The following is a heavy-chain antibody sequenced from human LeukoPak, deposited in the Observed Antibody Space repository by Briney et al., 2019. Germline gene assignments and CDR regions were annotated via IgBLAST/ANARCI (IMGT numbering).Heavy chain of an antibody. Sequence: GGSLRLSCAASGFTFSSYAMSWVRQAPGKGRDWVSGIFDSGESTYYANFAKGRFTISRDNSNNTLYLQMNSLRAEDTAVYYCAKLGGQELHNYYVAVCGKGTTVAVSS. CDR3: AKLGGQELHNYYVAV. J-gene: IGHJ6*03. D-gene: IGHD3-16*01. CDR1: GFTFSSYA. CDR2: IFDSGEST. V-gene: IGHV3-23*01.